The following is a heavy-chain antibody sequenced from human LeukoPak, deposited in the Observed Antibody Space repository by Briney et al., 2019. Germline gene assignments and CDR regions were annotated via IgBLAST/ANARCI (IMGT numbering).Heavy chain of an antibody. CDR2: INHSGST. CDR3: ARLPKYSSSYRNWFDP. J-gene: IGHJ5*02. D-gene: IGHD6-13*01. CDR1: GGSFSGYY. V-gene: IGHV4-34*01. Sequence: SETLSLTCAVYGGSFSGYYWSWIRQPPGKGLEWSGEINHSGSTNYHPSLKSRVTISVDTSKNQFSLKLSSVTAADTAVYYCARLPKYSSSYRNWFDPWGQGTLVTVSS.